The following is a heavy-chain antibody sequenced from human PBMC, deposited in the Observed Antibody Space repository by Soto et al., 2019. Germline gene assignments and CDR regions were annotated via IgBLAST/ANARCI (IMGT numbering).Heavy chain of an antibody. CDR1: GYSFTNYW. V-gene: IGHV5-10-1*01. Sequence: PGESLKISCKGSGYSFTNYWITWVRQMPGKGLEWLGRIDPSDSYINYSPSFQGHVTISTDKSINTAYLQWSSLKASDTAIYYCARLPLDSRGSYYFDYWGPGTLVTVSS. CDR3: ARLPLDSRGSYYFDY. J-gene: IGHJ4*02. D-gene: IGHD3-22*01. CDR2: IDPSDSYI.